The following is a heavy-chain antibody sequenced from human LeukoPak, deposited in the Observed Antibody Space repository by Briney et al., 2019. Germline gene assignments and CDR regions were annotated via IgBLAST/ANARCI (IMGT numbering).Heavy chain of an antibody. J-gene: IGHJ3*02. CDR3: ARLARMTTVTKRAFDI. V-gene: IGHV4-34*01. Sequence: PSETLSLTCAVYGGSFSGYYWSWIRQPPGKGLEWIGEINHSGSTNYNPSLKSRVTISVDTSKNQFSLKLSSVTAADTAVYYCARLARMTTVTKRAFDIWGQGTMVTVSS. CDR1: GGSFSGYY. D-gene: IGHD4-17*01. CDR2: INHSGST.